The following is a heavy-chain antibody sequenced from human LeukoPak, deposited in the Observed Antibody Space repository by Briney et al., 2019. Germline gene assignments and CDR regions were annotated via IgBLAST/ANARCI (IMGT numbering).Heavy chain of an antibody. CDR1: GFTFSSYW. V-gene: IGHV3-7*01. CDR2: IKQDGSEK. Sequence: GGSLSLFCAASGFTFSSYWMSWVRLAPGKGLEWVANIKQDGSEKCYVDSVKGRFTISRDNAKNSLYLQMNSLRAEDTAVYYCARDLRSGWYHPLYYWGQGTLVTVSS. CDR3: ARDLRSGWYHPLYY. J-gene: IGHJ4*02. D-gene: IGHD6-19*01.